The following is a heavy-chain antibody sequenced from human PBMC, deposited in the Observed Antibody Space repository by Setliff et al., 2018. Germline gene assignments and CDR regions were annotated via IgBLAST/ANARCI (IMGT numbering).Heavy chain of an antibody. D-gene: IGHD6-13*01. V-gene: IGHV3-30*02. CDR1: GFTFSDYG. Sequence: GGSLRLSCAASGFTFSDYGMHWVRQAPGKGLEWVAFTRYDGSNKYYADSVKGRFTISRDNSKNTLYLQMSSLRAEDTAVYYCAKEGAAAGTGYYYGMDVWGQGTTVTVSS. CDR3: AKEGAAAGTGYYYGMDV. CDR2: TRYDGSNK. J-gene: IGHJ6*02.